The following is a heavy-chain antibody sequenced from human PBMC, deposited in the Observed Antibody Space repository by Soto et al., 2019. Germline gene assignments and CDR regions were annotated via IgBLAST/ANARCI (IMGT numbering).Heavy chain of an antibody. CDR3: ARGGGDTMIVVATTGGWFDP. CDR1: GGTFSSYA. V-gene: IGHV1-69*01. J-gene: IGHJ5*02. D-gene: IGHD3-22*01. Sequence: VKVSCKASGGTFSSYAISWVRQAPGQGLEWMGGIIPIFGTANYAQKFQGRVTITADESTSTAYMELSSLRSEDTAVYYCARGGGDTMIVVATTGGWFDPWGQGTLVTVSS. CDR2: IIPIFGTA.